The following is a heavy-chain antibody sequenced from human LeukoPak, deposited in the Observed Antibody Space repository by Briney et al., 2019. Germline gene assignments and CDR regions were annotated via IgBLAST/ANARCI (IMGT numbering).Heavy chain of an antibody. CDR1: GYSISSGYY. CDR3: ARDPDLKGFDY. CDR2: IYHSGST. D-gene: IGHD1-14*01. Sequence: PSETLSLTCTVSGYSISSGYYWGWIRQPPGKGLEWIGSIYHSGSTYYNPSLKSRVTISVDTSKNQFSLKLSSVTAADTAVYYCARDPDLKGFDYWGQGTLVTVSS. V-gene: IGHV4-38-2*02. J-gene: IGHJ4*02.